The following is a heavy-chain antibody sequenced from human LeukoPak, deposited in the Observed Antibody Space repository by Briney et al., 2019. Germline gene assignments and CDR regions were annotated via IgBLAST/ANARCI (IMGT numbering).Heavy chain of an antibody. CDR3: AKNGKIGMETNWFDP. Sequence: GGSLRLSCAASGFTFSSYAMSWVRQAPGKGLEWVSAISGSGGSTYYADSVKGRFTISRDNSKNTLYLQMNSLRAEDTAVYYRAKNGKIGMETNWFDPWGQGTLVTVSS. D-gene: IGHD1-26*01. V-gene: IGHV3-23*01. CDR1: GFTFSSYA. J-gene: IGHJ5*02. CDR2: ISGSGGST.